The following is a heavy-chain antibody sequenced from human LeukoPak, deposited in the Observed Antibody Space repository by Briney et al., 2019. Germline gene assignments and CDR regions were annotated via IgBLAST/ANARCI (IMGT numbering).Heavy chain of an antibody. D-gene: IGHD3-22*01. Sequence: GRSLRLSCAASGFTFSSYGMHWVRQAPGKGLEWVAVIWYDGSNKYYADSVKGRFTISRDNSKNTLYLQMNSLRAEDTAVYYCARDRLTMIPMYYFDYWGQGTLVTVSS. J-gene: IGHJ4*02. V-gene: IGHV3-33*01. CDR2: IWYDGSNK. CDR3: ARDRLTMIPMYYFDY. CDR1: GFTFSSYG.